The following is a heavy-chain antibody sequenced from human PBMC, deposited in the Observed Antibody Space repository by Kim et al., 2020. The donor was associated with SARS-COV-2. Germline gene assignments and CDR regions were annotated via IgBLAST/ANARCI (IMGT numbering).Heavy chain of an antibody. CDR2: INPSGGST. D-gene: IGHD2-15*01. CDR1: GYTFTNYY. J-gene: IGHJ4*02. CDR3: ARDFVCSGGSCYGFDY. V-gene: IGHV1-46*01. Sequence: ASVKVSCKASGYTFTNYYMHWVRQAPGQGLEWMGIINPSGGSTSYAQKFQGRVTMTRDTSTSTLYMELSSLRSEDTAVYYCARDFVCSGGSCYGFDYWGQGPLDTVSS.